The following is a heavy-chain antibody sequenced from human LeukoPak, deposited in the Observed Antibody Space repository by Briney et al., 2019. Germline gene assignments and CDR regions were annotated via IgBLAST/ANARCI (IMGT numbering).Heavy chain of an antibody. J-gene: IGHJ5*02. Sequence: GASVKVSCEASGCTFTSYGISWVRQAPGQGLEWMGWISAYNGNTNYAQKLQGRVTMTTDTSTSTAYMELRSLRSDDTAVYYCARDYCSGGSCYNWFDPWGQGTLVTVSS. V-gene: IGHV1-18*01. CDR3: ARDYCSGGSCYNWFDP. D-gene: IGHD2-15*01. CDR2: ISAYNGNT. CDR1: GCTFTSYG.